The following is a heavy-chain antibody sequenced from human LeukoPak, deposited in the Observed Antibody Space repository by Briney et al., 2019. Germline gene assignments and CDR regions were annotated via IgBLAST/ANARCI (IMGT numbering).Heavy chain of an antibody. V-gene: IGHV1-46*01. J-gene: IGHJ4*02. D-gene: IGHD6-13*01. CDR3: ARRLGDSSSWYGTFDY. CDR2: INPSGGST. Sequence: ASVTVSCKASGYTFTSYYMHWVRQAPGQGLEWMGIINPSGGSTSYAQKFQGRVTMTRDTSTSTVYMELSSLRSEDTAVYYCARRLGDSSSWYGTFDYWGQGTLVTVSS. CDR1: GYTFTSYY.